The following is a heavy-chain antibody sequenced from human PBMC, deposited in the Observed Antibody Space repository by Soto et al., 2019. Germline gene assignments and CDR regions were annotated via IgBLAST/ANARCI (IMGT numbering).Heavy chain of an antibody. CDR1: GFTLSSNY. CDR3: ARDGLRFLDR. D-gene: IGHD3-3*01. V-gene: IGHV3-53*01. CDR2: IYTDGTT. J-gene: IGHJ4*02. Sequence: GGSLRLSCAASGFTLSSNYMSWVRQAPGKGLEWVSLIYTDGTTYYGDSVKGRFTISRDNSKNTLYLQTNSLRAEDTAVYYCARDGLRFLDRWGQGTLVTVSS.